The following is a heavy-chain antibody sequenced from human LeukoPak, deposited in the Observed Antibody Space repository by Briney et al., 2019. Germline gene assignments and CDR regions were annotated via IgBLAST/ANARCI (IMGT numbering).Heavy chain of an antibody. CDR1: GFTFGTYA. J-gene: IGHJ4*02. CDR3: AKDGDYYDGESHFDF. CDR2: ITGSGGTT. D-gene: IGHD3-22*01. Sequence: GGPLRLSCAASGFTFGTYAMSWVRQAPGKGLEWVSAITGSGGTTYYGDSVKGRFTISRDNSKHTLYLQMNSLRAEDTAVYYCAKDGDYYDGESHFDFWGQGTLVTVSS. V-gene: IGHV3-23*01.